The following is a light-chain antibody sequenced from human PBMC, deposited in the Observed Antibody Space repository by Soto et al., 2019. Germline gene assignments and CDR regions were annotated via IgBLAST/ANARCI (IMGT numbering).Light chain of an antibody. CDR2: GAS. J-gene: IGKJ1*01. CDR1: QSVSIN. V-gene: IGKV3-15*01. Sequence: EIVVTQSPATLSVSPGERATLSCRASQSVSINLAWYQQKPGQAPRLLIYGASTKATGIPARFSGSGSGTEFTLTISSLQSEDFAVYYCQQYNNWPTWTFGQGTKVEIK. CDR3: QQYNNWPTWT.